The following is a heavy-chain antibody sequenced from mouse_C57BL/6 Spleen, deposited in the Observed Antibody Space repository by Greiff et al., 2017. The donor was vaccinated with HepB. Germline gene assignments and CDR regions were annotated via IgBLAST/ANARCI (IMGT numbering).Heavy chain of an antibody. CDR1: GFNIKDDY. Sequence: EVQLQQSGAELVRPGASVKLSCTASGFNIKDDYMHWVKQRPEQGLEWIGWIDPENGDTEYASKFQGKATITADTSSNTAYLQLSSLTSEDTAVYYCTPYGNYRFAYWGHGTLVTVSA. CDR3: TPYGNYRFAY. CDR2: IDPENGDT. V-gene: IGHV14-4*01. D-gene: IGHD2-10*02. J-gene: IGHJ3*01.